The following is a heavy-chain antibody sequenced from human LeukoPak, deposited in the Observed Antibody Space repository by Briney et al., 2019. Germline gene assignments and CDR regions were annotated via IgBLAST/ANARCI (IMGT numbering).Heavy chain of an antibody. J-gene: IGHJ4*02. CDR2: INHSGST. CDR1: GGSFSGYY. CDR3: ARDRVAATRTFDY. V-gene: IGHV4-34*01. Sequence: SETLSLTCAVYGGSFSGYYWSWIRQPPGKGLEWIGEINHSGSTNYNPSLKSRVTISVDTSENQFSLKVNSGTAADTAVYYCARDRVAATRTFDYWGQGTLVTVSS. D-gene: IGHD2-15*01.